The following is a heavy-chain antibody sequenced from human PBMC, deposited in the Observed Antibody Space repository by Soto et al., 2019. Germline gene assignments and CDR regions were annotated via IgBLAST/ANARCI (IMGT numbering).Heavy chain of an antibody. CDR2: INPSGGST. CDR1: GYTFTSYY. Sequence: VKVSCKASGYTFTSYYMHWVRQAPGQGLEWMGIINPSGGSTSYAQKFQGRVTMTRDTSTSTVYMELSSLRSEDTAVYYCATGPLANYDFWSGYYTEYWGQGTLVTVS. CDR3: ATGPLANYDFWSGYYTEY. D-gene: IGHD3-3*01. J-gene: IGHJ4*02. V-gene: IGHV1-46*01.